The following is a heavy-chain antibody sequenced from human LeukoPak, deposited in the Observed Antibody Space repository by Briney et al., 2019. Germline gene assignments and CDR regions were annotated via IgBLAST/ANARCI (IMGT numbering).Heavy chain of an antibody. D-gene: IGHD3-10*01. J-gene: IGHJ4*02. Sequence: SQTLSLTCAISGDSVSGNSPAWNWIRQSPSRGLVWLGRTYYRSKWYNEYAVSVKSRITINPDTSKNQFSLQLNSVTPDDTAVYYCSRFNRGAFDYWGQGSLVTVSS. CDR1: GDSVSGNSPA. CDR2: TYYRSKWYN. V-gene: IGHV6-1*01. CDR3: SRFNRGAFDY.